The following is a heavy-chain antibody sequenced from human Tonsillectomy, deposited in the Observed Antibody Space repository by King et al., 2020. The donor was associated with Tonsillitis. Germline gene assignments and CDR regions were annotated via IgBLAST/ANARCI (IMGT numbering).Heavy chain of an antibody. V-gene: IGHV3-33*01. J-gene: IGHJ4*02. CDR2: IWYDGTNI. CDR1: GFTFSNYA. CDR3: ARVSVGSARRESFDY. Sequence: VQLVESGGGVVQPGRSLRLSCAASGFTFSNYAMHWVRQAPGKGLEWVAVIWYDGTNIYYEDSVKGRFTISRDNSKNTLFLQINTLRAEDTAVYYCARVSVGSARRESFDYWGQGTLVTVSS.